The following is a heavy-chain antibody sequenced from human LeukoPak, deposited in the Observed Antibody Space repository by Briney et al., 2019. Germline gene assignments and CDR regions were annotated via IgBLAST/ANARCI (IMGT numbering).Heavy chain of an antibody. CDR2: IYTSGST. J-gene: IGHJ5*02. V-gene: IGHV4-4*07. D-gene: IGHD3-10*01. CDR3: ARASLIYYGSGSYLGSNWFDP. CDR1: GGSISSYY. Sequence: SETLSLTCTVSGGSISSYYWSWIRRPAGKGLEWIGRIYTSGSTNYNPSLKSRVTVSVDTSKNQFSLKLSSVTPADTAVYYCARASLIYYGSGSYLGSNWFDPWGQGTLVTVSS.